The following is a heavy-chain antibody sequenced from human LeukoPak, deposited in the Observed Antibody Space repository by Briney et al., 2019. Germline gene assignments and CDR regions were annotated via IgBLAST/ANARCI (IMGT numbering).Heavy chain of an antibody. Sequence: GGSLRLARAASGFTFINAGISSGRQPPGKGLGWVVRIKGKTDGRTTDCAAPVQCRFTISRYDSKNTLYLQMNSLKTEDTAVYYCTTPQWLVGNWGYYFDYWGQGTLVTVSS. J-gene: IGHJ4*02. CDR1: GFTFINAG. D-gene: IGHD6-19*01. CDR2: IKGKTDGRTT. CDR3: TTPQWLVGNWGYYFDY. V-gene: IGHV3-15*01.